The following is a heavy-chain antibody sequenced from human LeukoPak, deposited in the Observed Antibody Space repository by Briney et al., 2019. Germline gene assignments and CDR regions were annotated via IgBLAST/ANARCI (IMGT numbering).Heavy chain of an antibody. D-gene: IGHD3-16*01. CDR3: AKDDAWLRFGE. V-gene: IGHV3-23*01. CDR2: ISPSGDIT. CDR1: GFTFSNHG. Sequence: PSGGSLRLSCAASGFTFSNHGMNWVRQAPGKGLEWVSGISPSGDITYYVDSVKGRFTISRDNSKNTVYLEVSSLTAEDTAVYYCAKDDAWLRFGEWSQGTLVTVSS. J-gene: IGHJ4*02.